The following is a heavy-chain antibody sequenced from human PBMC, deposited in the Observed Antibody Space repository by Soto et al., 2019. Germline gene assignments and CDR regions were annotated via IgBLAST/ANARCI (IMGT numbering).Heavy chain of an antibody. Sequence: PSETLSLTCAVYGGSFSGYYWSWIRQPSGKGLEWIGEINPSGSTNYTPSLKSRVTISVDTSKNQFSLKLSSVTAADTAVYYCARTPFWSGYYFYYGMDVWGQGTTVTVSS. D-gene: IGHD3-3*01. J-gene: IGHJ6*02. CDR2: INPSGST. V-gene: IGHV4-34*01. CDR3: ARTPFWSGYYFYYGMDV. CDR1: GGSFSGYY.